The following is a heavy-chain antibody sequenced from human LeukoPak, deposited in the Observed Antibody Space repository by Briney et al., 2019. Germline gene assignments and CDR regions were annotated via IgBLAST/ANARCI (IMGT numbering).Heavy chain of an antibody. V-gene: IGHV3-7*03. CDR1: GFTFGKYW. Sequence: GGSLSFSCVASGFTFGKYWMSWSRQAPGRGREGVANIKLDGSEKNYVDSVKGRFTTSRDNTKNSLYLQMNSLRAEDTAVFYCARDQYDTWSRRGNFDSWGQGTLVIVSS. J-gene: IGHJ4*02. D-gene: IGHD3-3*01. CDR2: IKLDGSEK. CDR3: ARDQYDTWSRRGNFDS.